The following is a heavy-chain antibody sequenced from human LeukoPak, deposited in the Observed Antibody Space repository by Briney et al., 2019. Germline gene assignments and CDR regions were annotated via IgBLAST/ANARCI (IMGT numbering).Heavy chain of an antibody. J-gene: IGHJ3*02. CDR2: IWYGGRNK. CDR1: GFTFSSYA. Sequence: PGGSLRLSCAASGFTFSSYAMSWVRQAPGKGLEWVAVIWYGGRNKFYADSLKGLFTISRDNSKNTLYLQMNSLRAEDTAVYYCARVNRGDAFDIWGQGTLVTVSS. D-gene: IGHD3-16*02. V-gene: IGHV3-33*08. CDR3: ARVNRGDAFDI.